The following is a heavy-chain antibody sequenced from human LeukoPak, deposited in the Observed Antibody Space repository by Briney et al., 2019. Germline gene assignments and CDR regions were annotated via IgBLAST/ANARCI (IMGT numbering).Heavy chain of an antibody. CDR1: GYTFTDYY. CDR2: INPNSGGT. D-gene: IGHD3-9*01. CDR3: ARTLFLTGYSAAFDY. J-gene: IGHJ4*02. Sequence: GASVRVTCKASGYTFTDYYMHWVRQAPGQGLEWMGWINPNSGGTNYAQKFQGRVTMTRDTSISTAYMEVSRLRSDDTAVYYCARTLFLTGYSAAFDYWGQGPLVTVSS. V-gene: IGHV1-2*02.